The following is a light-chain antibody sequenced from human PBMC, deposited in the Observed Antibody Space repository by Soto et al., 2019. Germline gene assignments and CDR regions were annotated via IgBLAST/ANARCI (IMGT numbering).Light chain of an antibody. Sequence: ENVLTQSPGTLSLALGDRATLTCRASQSVSYNSLAWYQQKPGQAPSLLIYGASNRATGIPDRFSGSGSGTDFALTISGLVSEDFAVDYCQQYATSPLTFGGGTKVEIK. CDR3: QQYATSPLT. J-gene: IGKJ4*01. CDR2: GAS. V-gene: IGKV3-20*01. CDR1: QSVSYNS.